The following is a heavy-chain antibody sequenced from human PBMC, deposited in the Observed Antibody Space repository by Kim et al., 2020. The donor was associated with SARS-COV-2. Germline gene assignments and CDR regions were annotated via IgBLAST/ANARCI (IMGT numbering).Heavy chain of an antibody. CDR3: AREYGSGSFYTIHY. CDR1: GFTFSHYA. J-gene: IGHJ4*02. D-gene: IGHD3-10*01. Sequence: GGSLRLSCAASGFTFSHYAMTWVRQAPGKGLEWVSGISGSDGGTYYADSVKGRFTISRDNSKNTLNLQMDNLRAEDTAMYYCAREYGSGSFYTIHYWGQGTLVTVSS. V-gene: IGHV3-23*01. CDR2: ISGSDGGT.